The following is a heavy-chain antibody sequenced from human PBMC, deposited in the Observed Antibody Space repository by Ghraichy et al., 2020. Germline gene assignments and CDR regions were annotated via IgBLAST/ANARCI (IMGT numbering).Heavy chain of an antibody. CDR3: ARQTLYYYDSSGGWYFDL. CDR2: IYYSGST. CDR1: GGSISSSSYY. V-gene: IGHV4-39*01. Sequence: SCTVSGGSISSSSYYWGWIRQPPGKGLEWIGSIYYSGSTYYTPSLKSRVTISVDTSKNQFSLKLSSVTAADTAVYYCARQTLYYYDSSGGWYFDLWGRGTLVTVSS. D-gene: IGHD3-22*01. J-gene: IGHJ2*01.